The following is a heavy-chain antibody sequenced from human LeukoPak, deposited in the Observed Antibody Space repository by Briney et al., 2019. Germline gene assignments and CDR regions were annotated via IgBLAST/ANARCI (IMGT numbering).Heavy chain of an antibody. Sequence: SETLSLTCTVSGGSISSSSYYWGWIRQPPGKGLEWIGSIYYSGSTNYNPSLKSRVTISVDTSKNQFSLKLSSVTAADTAVYYCARTYYYDSSGRYYYYMDVWGKGTTVTISS. CDR2: IYYSGST. J-gene: IGHJ6*03. CDR1: GGSISSSSYY. V-gene: IGHV4-39*07. D-gene: IGHD3-22*01. CDR3: ARTYYYDSSGRYYYYMDV.